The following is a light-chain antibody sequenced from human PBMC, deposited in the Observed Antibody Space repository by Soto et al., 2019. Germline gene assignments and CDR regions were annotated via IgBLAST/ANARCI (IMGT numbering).Light chain of an antibody. CDR1: SSDVGGYNY. CDR2: DVS. V-gene: IGLV2-23*02. J-gene: IGLJ1*01. CDR3: CSYAGSSPYV. Sequence: QSALTQPASVSGSPGQSITISCTGTSSDVGGYNYVSWYQQHPGKAPKLMIYDVSNRPSGVSNRFSGSKSGNTASLTISGLQAGDEADYYCCSYAGSSPYVFGTGTKLTVL.